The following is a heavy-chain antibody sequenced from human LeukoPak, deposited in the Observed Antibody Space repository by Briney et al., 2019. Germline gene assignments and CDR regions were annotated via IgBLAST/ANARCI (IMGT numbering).Heavy chain of an antibody. J-gene: IGHJ4*02. CDR1: GFTFSSYS. Sequence: PGGSLRLSCAASGFTFSSYSMNWVRQAPGKGLEWVSSISSSSSYIYYADSVKGRFTISRDSAKNSLYLQMNSLRAEDTAVYYCARDGSLGYCSSTSCYKWAFDYWGQGTLVTVSS. V-gene: IGHV3-21*01. CDR3: ARDGSLGYCSSTSCYKWAFDY. D-gene: IGHD2-2*02. CDR2: ISSSSSYI.